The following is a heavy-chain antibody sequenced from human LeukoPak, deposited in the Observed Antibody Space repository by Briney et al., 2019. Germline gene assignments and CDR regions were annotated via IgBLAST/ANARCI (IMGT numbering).Heavy chain of an antibody. V-gene: IGHV4-59*12. J-gene: IGHJ5*02. CDR1: GGSISSYY. CDR3: ARGGCSGGSCYRSSTNWFDP. D-gene: IGHD2-15*01. Sequence: SETLSLTCTVSGGSISSYYWSWIRQPPGKGLEWIGYIYYSGSTNYNPSLKSRVTISVDRSKNQFSLKLSSVTAADTAVYYCARGGCSGGSCYRSSTNWFDPWGQGALVTVSS. CDR2: IYYSGST.